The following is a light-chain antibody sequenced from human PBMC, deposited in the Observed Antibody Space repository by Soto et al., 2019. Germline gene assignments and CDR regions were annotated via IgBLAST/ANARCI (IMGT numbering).Light chain of an antibody. J-gene: IGKJ1*01. Sequence: EIVLTQSPGTLSLSPGERATLSCRASQSVSSSYLAWYQQKPGQAPRLLIYGASSRATGIPDRFSGSGSGTDFTLTISRLEPEDCAVYYCLQYGSSPEAFGQGTKVEIK. CDR2: GAS. CDR1: QSVSSSY. V-gene: IGKV3-20*01. CDR3: LQYGSSPEA.